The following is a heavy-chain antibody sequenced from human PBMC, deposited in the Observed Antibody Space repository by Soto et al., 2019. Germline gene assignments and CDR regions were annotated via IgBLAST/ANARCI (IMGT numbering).Heavy chain of an antibody. Sequence: GGSLRLSCAASGLTFNIYRMSWVRQAPGKGPEWAANIKRDGSEKNYVDSVKGRFTISRDNAKKLVYLQMNSLRAEDTAVYYCARENGNYYYYYGMDVWGQGTTVTVSS. V-gene: IGHV3-7*01. D-gene: IGHD2-8*01. J-gene: IGHJ6*02. CDR2: IKRDGSEK. CDR3: ARENGNYYYYYGMDV. CDR1: GLTFNIYR.